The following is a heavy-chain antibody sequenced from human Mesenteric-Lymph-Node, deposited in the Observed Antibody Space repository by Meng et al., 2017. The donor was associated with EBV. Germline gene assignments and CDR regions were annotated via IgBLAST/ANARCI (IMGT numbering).Heavy chain of an antibody. Sequence: QVQLVVSGGGLGKPGVSLRLSCAASGFPFSYYYMSWIRPVPGKGLELVSYISSSGSTIYFADSVKRRFTISRDNAKNSLYLQMTSLRAEDTAVYYCARVAARTYWGQGTLVTVSS. CDR2: ISSSGSTI. D-gene: IGHD6-25*01. J-gene: IGHJ4*02. V-gene: IGHV3-11*01. CDR1: GFPFSYYY. CDR3: ARVAARTY.